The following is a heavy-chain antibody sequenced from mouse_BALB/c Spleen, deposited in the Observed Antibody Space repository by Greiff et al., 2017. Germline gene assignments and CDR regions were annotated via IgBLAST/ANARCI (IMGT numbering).Heavy chain of an antibody. Sequence: VKLMESGPGLVAPSQSLSITCTVSGFSLTDYGISWIRQPPGKGLEWLGVIWGGGGTYYNSAFKSRLSISKDNSKSQVFLKMNSLQTDDTAIYYCAKHEDNYAVAYWGQGTPVTVSA. CDR3: AKHEDNYAVAY. CDR1: GFSLTDYG. J-gene: IGHJ3*01. CDR2: IWGGGGT. V-gene: IGHV2-6-5*01. D-gene: IGHD6-5*01.